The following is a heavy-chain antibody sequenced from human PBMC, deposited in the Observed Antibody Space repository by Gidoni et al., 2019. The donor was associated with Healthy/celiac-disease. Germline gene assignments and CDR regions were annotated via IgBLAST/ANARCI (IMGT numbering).Heavy chain of an antibody. V-gene: IGHV4-39*01. Sequence: QLQLQESGPGLVKPSGTLSLTCTVSGGSISSSSYYWGWIRQPPGKGLEWIGSIYYSGRTYYNPSLKSRVTISVDTSKNQFSLKLSSVTAADTAVYYCARLLSYSYSSGWYGGYYFDYWGQGTLVTVSS. D-gene: IGHD6-19*01. J-gene: IGHJ4*02. CDR1: GGSISSSSYY. CDR3: ARLLSYSYSSGWYGGYYFDY. CDR2: IYYSGRT.